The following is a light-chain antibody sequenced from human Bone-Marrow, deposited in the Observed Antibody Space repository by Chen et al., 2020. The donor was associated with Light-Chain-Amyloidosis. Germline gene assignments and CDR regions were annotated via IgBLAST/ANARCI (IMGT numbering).Light chain of an antibody. CDR1: QTISSNY. Sequence: EIVLPKSPGTLSLSPGKGANLSCRASQTISSNYLTWYQQKFGQAPRLLIYGSSSRATGIPDRFTGSGSGTDFTLTINRLEPEDFAMYYCQQYGTSPLTFGGGTKVEIK. CDR2: GSS. CDR3: QQYGTSPLT. J-gene: IGKJ4*01. V-gene: IGKV3-20*01.